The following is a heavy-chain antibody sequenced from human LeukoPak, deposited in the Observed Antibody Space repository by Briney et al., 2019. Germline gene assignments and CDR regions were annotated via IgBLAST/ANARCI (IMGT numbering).Heavy chain of an antibody. Sequence: ASVKVSCKASGCTFTSYGISWVRQAPGQGLEWMGWISAYNGNTNYAQKLQGRVTMTTDTSTSTAYMELRSLRSDDTAVYYCARESDRYYYYYGMDVWGQGTTVTVSS. CDR2: ISAYNGNT. CDR3: ARESDRYYYYYGMDV. V-gene: IGHV1-18*01. J-gene: IGHJ6*02. CDR1: GCTFTSYG. D-gene: IGHD2-15*01.